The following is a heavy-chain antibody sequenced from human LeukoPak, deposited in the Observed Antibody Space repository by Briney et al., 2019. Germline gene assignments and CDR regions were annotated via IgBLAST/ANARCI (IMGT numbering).Heavy chain of an antibody. CDR3: ATEKKYDFWSGYYL. J-gene: IGHJ5*02. CDR2: FDPEDGET. CDR1: GYTLTELS. V-gene: IGHV1-24*01. D-gene: IGHD3-3*01. Sequence: GASVKVSCKVSGYTLTELSMHWVRQAPGKGLEWMGGFDPEDGETIYAQKFQGRVTMTEDTSTDTAYMELSSLRSEDTAVYYCATEKKYDFWSGYYLWGQGTLVTVSS.